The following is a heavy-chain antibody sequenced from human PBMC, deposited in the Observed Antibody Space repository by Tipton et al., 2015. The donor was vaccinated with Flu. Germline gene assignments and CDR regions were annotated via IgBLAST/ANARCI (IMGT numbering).Heavy chain of an antibody. Sequence: GLVKPSQTLSLTCTVSGDSISSNNYYWNWIRQHPGKGPEWIGYIHYSGSTYYNPSLKSRLTISVDTSKNQFSLRLTSVTAADTAVYFCAKDLPATGSLGYWGQGMLVTVSS. D-gene: IGHD2-15*01. CDR1: GDSISSNNYY. J-gene: IGHJ4*02. CDR3: AKDLPATGSLGY. V-gene: IGHV4-31*03. CDR2: IHYSGST.